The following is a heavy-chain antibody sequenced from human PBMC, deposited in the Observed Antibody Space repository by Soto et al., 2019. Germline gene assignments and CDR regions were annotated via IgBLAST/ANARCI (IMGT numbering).Heavy chain of an antibody. V-gene: IGHV3-74*01. D-gene: IGHD3-22*01. CDR1: GFTFSSYW. CDR2: INSGGSTT. Sequence: EVQLVESGGGLVQPGGSLRLSCAASGFTFSSYWMHWVRQAPGKGLVWVSRINSGGSTTSYADSVKGRLTISRDNAKNTLYLHMNCLRAEDTAVYYCAGDSSGYSYDAFDIWGQGTMLTVSS. CDR3: AGDSSGYSYDAFDI. J-gene: IGHJ3*02.